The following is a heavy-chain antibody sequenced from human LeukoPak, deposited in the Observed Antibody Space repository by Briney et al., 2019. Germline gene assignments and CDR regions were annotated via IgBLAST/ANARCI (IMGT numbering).Heavy chain of an antibody. Sequence: ASVKVSCKASGYTFTGYYMRWVRQAPGQGLEWMGWIYPNSGGTNYAQKFQGRVTVTRDTSISTAYMELSRLRSDDTAVYYCAREAYDSGSFRTDYYYMGVWGKGTTVTISS. CDR2: IYPNSGGT. CDR1: GYTFTGYY. D-gene: IGHD3-10*01. V-gene: IGHV1-2*02. J-gene: IGHJ6*03. CDR3: AREAYDSGSFRTDYYYMGV.